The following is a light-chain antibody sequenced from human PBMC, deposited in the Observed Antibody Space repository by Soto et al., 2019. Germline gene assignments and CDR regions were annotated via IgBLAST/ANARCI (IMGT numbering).Light chain of an antibody. CDR1: QGVSSN. CDR3: QQYNDWLT. V-gene: IGKV3-15*01. Sequence: EIVMTQSPATLSVSPGERATLSCRASQGVSSNLAWYQQKPGQAPRLLIYGASTRVSGFPARFRGSGSGTEFTLTISSLQSEDFAVYFCQQYNDWLTFGGGTKVDIK. CDR2: GAS. J-gene: IGKJ4*01.